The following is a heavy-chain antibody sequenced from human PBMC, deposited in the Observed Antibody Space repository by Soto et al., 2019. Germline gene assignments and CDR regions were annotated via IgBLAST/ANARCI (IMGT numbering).Heavy chain of an antibody. Sequence: GSVKGSCKASGYTFTGYYMHWVGQAPWQGLEWMGLINPNSGGTNYAQKFQGWVTMTRDTSISTAYMELSRLRSDDTAVYYCARTRIAARGYYYGMDVWGQGTKVTVSS. D-gene: IGHD6-6*01. CDR3: ARTRIAARGYYYGMDV. J-gene: IGHJ6*02. V-gene: IGHV1-2*04. CDR1: GYTFTGYY. CDR2: INPNSGGT.